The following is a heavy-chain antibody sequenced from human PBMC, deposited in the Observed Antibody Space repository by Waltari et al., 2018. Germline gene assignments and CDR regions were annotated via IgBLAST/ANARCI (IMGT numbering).Heavy chain of an antibody. J-gene: IGHJ4*02. CDR1: ASPSSSYG. CDR3: TKGYSSGWYDFGY. Sequence: QVQLVESGGGVVQPGRSLSLSCIASASPSSSYGLPWVRQAPGKGLEWVAVITYDGRNKYFADSVKGRFTISRDNSKNTLFLQMNSLRAEDTAVYYCTKGYSSGWYDFGYWGQGTLVTVSS. CDR2: ITYDGRNK. V-gene: IGHV3-30*18. D-gene: IGHD6-19*01.